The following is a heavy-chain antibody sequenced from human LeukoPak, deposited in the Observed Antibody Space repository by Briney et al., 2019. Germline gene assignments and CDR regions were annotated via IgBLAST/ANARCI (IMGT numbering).Heavy chain of an antibody. CDR2: IYYSGST. J-gene: IGHJ4*02. Sequence: SETLSLTCTVSVGSISSSSYYWGWIRQPPGKGLEWIGSIYYSGSTYYNPSLKSRVTISVDTSKNQFSLKLSSVTAADTAVYYCARQRGLPYIDYWGQGTLVTVSS. CDR1: VGSISSSSYY. D-gene: IGHD1-26*01. V-gene: IGHV4-39*01. CDR3: ARQRGLPYIDY.